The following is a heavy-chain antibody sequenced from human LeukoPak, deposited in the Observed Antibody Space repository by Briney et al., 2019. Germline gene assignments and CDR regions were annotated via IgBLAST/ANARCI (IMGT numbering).Heavy chain of an antibody. D-gene: IGHD3-10*01. Sequence: PSETLSLTCTVSGSSISSYYWSWIRQPPGKGLEWIGYIYSSGSTNYNPSLKSRVTISVDTSKNQFSLKLSSVTAADTAVYYCARRRGAHTANALDIWGQGTMVTVSS. CDR1: GSSISSYY. CDR2: IYSSGST. J-gene: IGHJ3*02. CDR3: ARRRGAHTANALDI. V-gene: IGHV4-59*08.